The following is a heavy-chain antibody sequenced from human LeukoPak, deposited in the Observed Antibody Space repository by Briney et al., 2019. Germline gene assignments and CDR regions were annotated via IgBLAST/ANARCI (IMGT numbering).Heavy chain of an antibody. Sequence: SETLSLTCTVSGGSISSSDYYRSWIRQPPGKGLEWIGYIYYSGGTYYNPSLKSRVTMSVDTSKNQFSLKVNSVTAADTAVYYCASYSGYDLFDSWGQGTLVTVSS. D-gene: IGHD5-12*01. CDR3: ASYSGYDLFDS. J-gene: IGHJ4*02. CDR1: GGSISSSDYY. CDR2: IYYSGGT. V-gene: IGHV4-30-4*01.